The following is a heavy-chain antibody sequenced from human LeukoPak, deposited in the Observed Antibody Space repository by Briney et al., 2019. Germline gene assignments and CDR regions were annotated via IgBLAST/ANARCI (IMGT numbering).Heavy chain of an antibody. V-gene: IGHV1-46*01. CDR3: ARVSGDILTGYPDY. CDR1: GYTFTSYG. D-gene: IGHD3-9*01. J-gene: IGHJ4*02. CDR2: INPSGGST. Sequence: ASVKVSCKASGYTFTSYGISWVRQAPGQGLEWMGIINPSGGSTSYAQKFQGRVTMTRDTSTSTVYMELSSLRSEDTAVYYCARVSGDILTGYPDYWGQGTLVTVSS.